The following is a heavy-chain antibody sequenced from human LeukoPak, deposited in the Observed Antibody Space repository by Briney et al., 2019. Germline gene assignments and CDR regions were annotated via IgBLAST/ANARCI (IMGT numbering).Heavy chain of an antibody. Sequence: HPGGSLRLSCAASGFTFDDYAMHWVRQAPGKGLEWVSGISGNSGSIVYADSVKGRFTISRDNAKNSLYLQMNSLRAEDTDLYYCEKDKADGSSGYDSFAYWGQGTLVTLYS. J-gene: IGHJ4*02. D-gene: IGHD5-12*01. CDR1: GFTFDDYA. CDR3: EKDKADGSSGYDSFAY. CDR2: ISGNSGSI. V-gene: IGHV3-9*01.